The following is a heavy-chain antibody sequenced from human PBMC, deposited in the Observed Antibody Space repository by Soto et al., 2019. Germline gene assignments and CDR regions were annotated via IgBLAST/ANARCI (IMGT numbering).Heavy chain of an antibody. CDR1: SGSIGTYF. D-gene: IGHD1-26*01. V-gene: IGHV4-59*01. CDR2: IYYSGTT. CDR3: ARGRGGTYDAFDI. Sequence: SETLSLTCTVSSGSIGTYFLSWIRQPPGKGLEWIGYIYYSGTTNYNPSLKSRVTIFLDTSKNQFSLRLSSVTAADTAVYYCARGRGGTYDAFDIWGQGTLVTVSS. J-gene: IGHJ3*02.